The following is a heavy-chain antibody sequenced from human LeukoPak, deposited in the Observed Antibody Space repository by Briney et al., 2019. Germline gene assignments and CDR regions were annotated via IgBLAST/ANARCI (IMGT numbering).Heavy chain of an antibody. CDR2: ISYDGSNK. CDR3: AKNGDRGAYCTGGTCYPYFYYYMDV. CDR1: GFTFSIYG. Sequence: PGRSLRLSCAASGFTFSIYGMHWVRQAPGKGLEWVAVISYDGSNKYYADSVKGRFTISRDNSKNTLYLQMNSLRAEDTAIYYCAKNGDRGAYCTGGTCYPYFYYYMDVWGKGTTVTI. V-gene: IGHV3-30*18. D-gene: IGHD2-15*01. J-gene: IGHJ6*03.